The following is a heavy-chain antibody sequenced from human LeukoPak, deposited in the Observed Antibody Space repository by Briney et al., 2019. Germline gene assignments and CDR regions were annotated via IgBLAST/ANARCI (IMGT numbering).Heavy chain of an antibody. CDR3: ARDRGSPDY. D-gene: IGHD1-26*01. V-gene: IGHV4-61*02. Sequence: SQTLSLTCTVSGGSISSGSYYWSWIRQPAGKGLEWIGRIYTSGSTNYNPSLKSRVTMSVDTSKNQFSLKLSSVTAADTAVYYCARDRGSPDYWGQGTLVTVSS. CDR1: GGSISSGSYY. J-gene: IGHJ4*02. CDR2: IYTSGST.